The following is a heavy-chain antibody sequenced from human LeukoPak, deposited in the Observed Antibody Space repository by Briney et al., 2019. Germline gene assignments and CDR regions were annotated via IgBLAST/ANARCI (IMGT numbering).Heavy chain of an antibody. D-gene: IGHD3-9*01. CDR1: GGSFSGYY. CDR2: INHSGST. Sequence: SETLSLTCAVYGGSFSGYYWSWIRQPPGKGLGWIGEINHSGSTNYNPSLKSRVTISVDTSKNQFSLKLSSVTAADTAVYYCARGPYLTGYSLGAFDIWGQGTMVTVSS. V-gene: IGHV4-34*01. CDR3: ARGPYLTGYSLGAFDI. J-gene: IGHJ3*02.